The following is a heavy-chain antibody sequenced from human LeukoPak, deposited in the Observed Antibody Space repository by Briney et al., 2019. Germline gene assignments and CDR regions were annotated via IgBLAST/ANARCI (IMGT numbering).Heavy chain of an antibody. V-gene: IGHV3-23*01. CDR1: GFTFSSYA. D-gene: IGHD2-15*01. Sequence: PGGSLRLSCAASGFTFSSYAVSWVRQAPGKGLEWVSAISGSGGSTYYADSVKGRFTISRDNSKNTLYLQMNSLRAEDTAVYYCAKDGRYCSGGSPCWVYYYGMDVWGQGTTVTVSS. CDR3: AKDGRYCSGGSPCWVYYYGMDV. CDR2: ISGSGGST. J-gene: IGHJ6*02.